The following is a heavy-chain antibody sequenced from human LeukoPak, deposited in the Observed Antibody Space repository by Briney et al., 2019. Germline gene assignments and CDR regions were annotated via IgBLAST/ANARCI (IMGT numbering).Heavy chain of an antibody. CDR2: ISWDSGST. CDR1: GFTFDDYA. CDR3: AKAGSSEAAAYFDY. Sequence: GGSLRLSCAASGFTFDDYAMHWVRQAPGKGLEWVSLISWDSGSTYYADSVKGRFTISRDNSKNSLYLQMDSLRAEDTALYYCAKAGSSEAAAYFDYWGQGTLVTVSS. V-gene: IGHV3-43D*04. D-gene: IGHD6-13*01. J-gene: IGHJ4*02.